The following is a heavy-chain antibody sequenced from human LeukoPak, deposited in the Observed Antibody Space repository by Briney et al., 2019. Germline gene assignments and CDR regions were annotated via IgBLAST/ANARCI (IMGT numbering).Heavy chain of an antibody. CDR3: ARASRGNWFDP. CDR2: IGDDGSTT. V-gene: IGHV3-74*01. CDR1: GFTFSRYW. D-gene: IGHD3-10*01. J-gene: IGHJ5*02. Sequence: PGGSLRLSCAASGFTFSRYWMHWVRQATGKALVCVSRIGDDGSTTAYADSVKGRFTISRDNDKNTPYLQMNSLRAEDTAVYYCARASRGNWFDPWGQGTLVTVAS.